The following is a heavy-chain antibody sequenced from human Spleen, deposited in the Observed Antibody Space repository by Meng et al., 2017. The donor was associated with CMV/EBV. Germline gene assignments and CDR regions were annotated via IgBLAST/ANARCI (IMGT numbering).Heavy chain of an antibody. CDR3: ARGVMVGGYGDCHFDY. CDR2: TYYRSKWYN. J-gene: IGHJ4*02. V-gene: IGHV6-1*01. Sequence: VSSNSAAWNWIRQSPSRGLEWLGRTYYRSKWYNDYAVSVKSRITINPDTSKNQFSLQLNSVTPEDTAVYYCARGVMVGGYGDCHFDYWGQGTLVTVSS. CDR1: VSSNSAA. D-gene: IGHD4-17*01.